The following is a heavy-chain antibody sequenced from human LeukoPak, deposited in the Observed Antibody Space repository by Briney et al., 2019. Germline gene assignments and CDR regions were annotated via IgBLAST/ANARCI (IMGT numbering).Heavy chain of an antibody. CDR2: ISSNGGST. CDR1: GFTFSSYA. Sequence: GGSLRLSCSASGFTFSSYAMHWVRQAPGKGLEYVSAISSNGGSTYYADSVKGRFTISRDNSKNTLYLQMSSLRAEDTAVYYCVKGYSSGWSYGLDYWGRGTLVTVSS. D-gene: IGHD6-19*01. V-gene: IGHV3-64D*06. J-gene: IGHJ4*02. CDR3: VKGYSSGWSYGLDY.